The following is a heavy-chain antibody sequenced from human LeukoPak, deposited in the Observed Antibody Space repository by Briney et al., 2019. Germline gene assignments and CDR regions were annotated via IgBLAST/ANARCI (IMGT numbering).Heavy chain of an antibody. V-gene: IGHV4-34*01. CDR2: INHSGST. D-gene: IGHD6-6*01. Sequence: SETLSLTCAVYGGSFSGYYWSWIRQPPGKGLEWIGEINHSGSTNYNPSLKSRVTISVDTSENQFSLKLSSVTAADTAVYYCASISIAASLDYWGQGTLVTVSS. CDR3: ASISIAASLDY. J-gene: IGHJ4*02. CDR1: GGSFSGYY.